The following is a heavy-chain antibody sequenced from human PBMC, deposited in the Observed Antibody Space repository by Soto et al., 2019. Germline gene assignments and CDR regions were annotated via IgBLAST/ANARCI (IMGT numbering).Heavy chain of an antibody. J-gene: IGHJ6*02. D-gene: IGHD3-3*01. V-gene: IGHV1-18*01. CDR2: ISAYNGNT. Sequence: VPVSCPASCFIFPSDGIICVRQAPGQGLEWMGWISAYNGNTNYAQKPQSRVNMTTDTSTSTAYKELRSLRSDDTAVYYCAREDRITNVGVGYYYYGMDVWGQGTTVTVSS. CDR1: CFIFPSDG. CDR3: AREDRITNVGVGYYYYGMDV.